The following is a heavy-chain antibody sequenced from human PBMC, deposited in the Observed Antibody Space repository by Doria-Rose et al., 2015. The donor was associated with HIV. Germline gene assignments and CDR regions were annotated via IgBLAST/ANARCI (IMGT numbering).Heavy chain of an antibody. CDR3: ARGRSSGRPDY. V-gene: IGHV4-34*01. CDR1: GGSFSEYF. Sequence: QVQLQQWGAGLLKPSETLSLTCGVHGGSFSEYFWSWIRQTPEKGLERIGEINYSGTTNYNPSLKSRVSISVDTSKNQFILRVTSVTAADTAVYYCARGRSSGRPDYWGQGTLVTVSS. D-gene: IGHD1-26*01. CDR2: INYSGTT. J-gene: IGHJ4*02.